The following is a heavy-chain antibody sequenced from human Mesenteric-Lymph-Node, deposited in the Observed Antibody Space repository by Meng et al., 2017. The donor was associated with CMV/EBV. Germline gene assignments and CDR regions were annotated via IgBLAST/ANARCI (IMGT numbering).Heavy chain of an antibody. J-gene: IGHJ4*02. D-gene: IGHD1-26*01. CDR2: INPSGGST. CDR1: GYTFTGYY. V-gene: IGHV1-46*01. Sequence: ASVKVSCKASGYTFTGYYIHWVRQAPGQGLEWMGKINPSGGSTNYAQQFQGRVTMTRDTSTTTVYMELSSLRSEDTAVYYCATEGNSGSLDYWGQGTLVTVSS. CDR3: ATEGNSGSLDY.